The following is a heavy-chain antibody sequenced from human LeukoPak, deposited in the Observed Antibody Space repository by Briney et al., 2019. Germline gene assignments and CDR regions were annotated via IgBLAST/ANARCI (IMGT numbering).Heavy chain of an antibody. CDR3: AGGRWLQLPHY. D-gene: IGHD5-24*01. V-gene: IGHV4-59*01. J-gene: IGHJ4*02. CDR1: GVSISSYY. Sequence: LETLSLTCTVSGVSISSYYWSWIRQPPGKGLEWIGYIYDSGSTNYNPSFKSRVTISADTSKKEFSLKLTSVTAADTAVYYCAGGRWLQLPHYWGQGTLVTVSS. CDR2: IYDSGST.